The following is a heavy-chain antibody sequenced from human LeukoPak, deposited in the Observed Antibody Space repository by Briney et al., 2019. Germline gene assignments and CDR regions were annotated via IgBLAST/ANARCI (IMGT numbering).Heavy chain of an antibody. V-gene: IGHV4-59*08. CDR1: GGSIRSYY. CDR2: IYYSGTT. J-gene: IGHJ4*02. D-gene: IGHD6-13*01. Sequence: PSETLSLTCTVSGGSIRSYYWSWIRQPPGKGLEWIGYIYYSGTTTYNPSLKSRVALLVDTSKNQFSLNLSSVTAAATAVYYCARRGIAAAGYDYWGQGTLVTVSS. CDR3: ARRGIAAAGYDY.